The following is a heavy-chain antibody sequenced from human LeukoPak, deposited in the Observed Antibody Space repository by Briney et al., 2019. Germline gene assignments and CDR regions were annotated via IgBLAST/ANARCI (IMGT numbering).Heavy chain of an antibody. CDR2: IYYSGST. D-gene: IGHD6-6*01. CDR1: GGSISSSSYY. V-gene: IGHV4-39*01. CDR3: ARLEYSSWKPFDY. J-gene: IGHJ4*02. Sequence: SETLSLTRTVSGGSISSSSYYWGWIRQPPGKGLEWIGSIYYSGSTYYNPSLKSRVTISVDTSKNQFSLKLSSVTAADTAVYYCARLEYSSWKPFDYWGQGTLVTVSS.